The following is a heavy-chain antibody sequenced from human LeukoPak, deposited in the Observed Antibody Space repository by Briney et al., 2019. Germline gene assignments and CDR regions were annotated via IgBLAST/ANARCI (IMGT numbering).Heavy chain of an antibody. J-gene: IGHJ4*02. Sequence: GGALRLSCARSGFSFSNSWMHGVRPAPGKGLVWVSRINSDGTTTYYADSVKGRFTISRDNAKNTLFLQMNSLRPEDTALYYCASDPYLANFWTGYPHYWGQGTLVTVSS. D-gene: IGHD3/OR15-3a*01. CDR2: INSDGTTT. V-gene: IGHV3-74*01. CDR1: GFSFSNSW. CDR3: ASDPYLANFWTGYPHY.